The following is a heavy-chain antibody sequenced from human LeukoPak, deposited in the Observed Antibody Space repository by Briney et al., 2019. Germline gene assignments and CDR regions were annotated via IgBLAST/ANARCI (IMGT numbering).Heavy chain of an antibody. CDR3: ARVGHLPAAGTYDY. CDR2: IFYSGSP. J-gene: IGHJ4*02. CDR1: GGSISSYY. Sequence: PSETLSLTCTVSGGSISSYYWSWIRQPPGKGLEWIGNIFYSGSPNYNPSLKSRVTTSFDTSKNQFSLKLSFVTAADTAVYYCARVGHLPAAGTYDYWGQGTLVTVSS. D-gene: IGHD6-13*01. V-gene: IGHV4-59*08.